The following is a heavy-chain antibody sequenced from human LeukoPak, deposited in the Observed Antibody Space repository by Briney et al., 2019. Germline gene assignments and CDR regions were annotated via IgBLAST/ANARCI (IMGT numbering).Heavy chain of an antibody. V-gene: IGHV1-18*01. D-gene: IGHD6-19*01. J-gene: IGHJ4*02. Sequence: ASVKVSCKASGYTFTSYGISWVRQAPGQGLEWMGWISAYNGNTSYAQKLQGRVTMTTDTSTSTAYMELSRLRSDDTAVYYCARVGIRIAVAGYYFDYWGQGTLVTVSS. CDR2: ISAYNGNT. CDR1: GYTFTSYG. CDR3: ARVGIRIAVAGYYFDY.